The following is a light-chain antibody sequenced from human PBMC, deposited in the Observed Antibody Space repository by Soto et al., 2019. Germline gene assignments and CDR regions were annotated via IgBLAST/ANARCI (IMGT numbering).Light chain of an antibody. CDR1: QRISSSY. CDR3: QQSNSWPLT. CDR2: GTS. V-gene: IGKV3D-15*01. Sequence: EIVMTQSPASLSVFPGERATLSCRASQRISSSYLAWYQQKPGQAPRLLIYGTSSRATGIPDRFSGSGSGTDFTLTISTLHSEDFAVYYCQQSNSWPLTFGGGTKVEIK. J-gene: IGKJ4*01.